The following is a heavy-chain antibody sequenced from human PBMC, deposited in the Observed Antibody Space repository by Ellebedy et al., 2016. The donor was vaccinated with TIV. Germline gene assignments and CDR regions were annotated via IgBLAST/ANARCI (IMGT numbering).Heavy chain of an antibody. D-gene: IGHD3-3*01. CDR1: GGTFSSYA. CDR2: IIPIFGTA. CDR3: ARGSPLIEIFGVATPYYFDY. J-gene: IGHJ4*02. V-gene: IGHV1-69*13. Sequence: SVKVSXXASGGTFSSYAISWVRQAPGQGLEWMGGIIPIFGTANYAQKFQGRVTITADESTSTAYMELSSLRSEDTAVYYCARGSPLIEIFGVATPYYFDYWGQGTLVTVSS.